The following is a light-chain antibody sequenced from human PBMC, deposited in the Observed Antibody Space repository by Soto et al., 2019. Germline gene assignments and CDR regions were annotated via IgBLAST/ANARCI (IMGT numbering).Light chain of an antibody. J-gene: IGLJ2*01. CDR1: SSDVGGYNY. V-gene: IGLV2-8*01. Sequence: QSALTQPPSASGSPGQSVTISCTGTSSDVGGYNYVSWYQQHPGKAPKLMIYEVSKRPSGVPDRFSGSESGNTASLTVSGLQAEDEADYYCSSYAGSNNLPVFGGGTKVTVL. CDR3: SSYAGSNNLPV. CDR2: EVS.